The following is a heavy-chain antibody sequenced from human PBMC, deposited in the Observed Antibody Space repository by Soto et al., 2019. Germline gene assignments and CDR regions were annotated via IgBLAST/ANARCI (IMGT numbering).Heavy chain of an antibody. J-gene: IGHJ4*02. CDR3: ARESEDLTSNFDY. V-gene: IGHV3-21*06. CDR1: GFTFTRYS. CDR2: ISSTTNYI. Sequence: GGSLRLSCAASGFTFTRYSMNWVRQAPGKGLEWVSSISSTTNYIYYGDSMKGRFTISRDNAKNSLYLEMNSLRAEDTAVYYCARESEDLTSNFDYWGQGTLVTSPQ.